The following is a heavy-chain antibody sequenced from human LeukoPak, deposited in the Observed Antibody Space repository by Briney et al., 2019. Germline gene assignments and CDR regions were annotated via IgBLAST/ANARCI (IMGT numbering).Heavy chain of an antibody. CDR3: AREGGSGRSFDY. CDR2: IYTSGTT. CDR1: GAPISSDF. D-gene: IGHD3-10*01. Sequence: SETLSLTCTVSGAPISSDFWSWIRQPAGKGLEWIGRIYTSGTTNYNPSLKSGVTMSLDTSKNQFSLRLSSVTAADTAVYYCAREGGSGRSFDYWGQGTLVTVSS. J-gene: IGHJ4*02. V-gene: IGHV4-4*07.